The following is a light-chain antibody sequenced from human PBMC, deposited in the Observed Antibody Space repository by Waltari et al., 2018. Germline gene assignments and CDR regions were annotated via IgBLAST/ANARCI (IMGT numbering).Light chain of an antibody. Sequence: DVVMTQSPLSLPVTPGESASISCRSSQSLLASNGDNYLNWYLQKPGQSPQVLMYMGSYRASGVPDRFSGSGSGTDFTLKVSRVEAEDVGVYYCMQAAHAPITFGQGTRLELK. CDR2: MGS. V-gene: IGKV2-28*01. CDR3: MQAAHAPIT. CDR1: QSLLASNGDNY. J-gene: IGKJ5*01.